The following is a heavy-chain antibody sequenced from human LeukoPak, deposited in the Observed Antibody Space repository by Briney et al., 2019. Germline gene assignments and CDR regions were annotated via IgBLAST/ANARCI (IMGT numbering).Heavy chain of an antibody. CDR3: AKDGEDWNDDGPPYYFDY. CDR2: INTDGSST. J-gene: IGHJ4*02. V-gene: IGHV3-74*01. CDR1: GFTFSSYW. Sequence: PGGSLRLSCAASGFTFSSYWMHWVRQAPGKGLVWVSRINTDGSSTSYADSVKGRFTISRDNSKNTLYLQMNSLRAEDTAVYYCAKDGEDWNDDGPPYYFDYWGQGTLVTVSS. D-gene: IGHD1-1*01.